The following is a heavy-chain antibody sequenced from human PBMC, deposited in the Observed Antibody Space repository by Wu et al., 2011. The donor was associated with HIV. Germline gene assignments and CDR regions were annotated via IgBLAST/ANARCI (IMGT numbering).Heavy chain of an antibody. J-gene: IGHJ6*03. Sequence: QVQLVQSGAEVKKPGSSVKVSCKASGGSFISYAITWVRQAPGQGLEWMGRIIPIFGTANYAQKFQGRVTITADKSTSTAYMELSRLRSDDTAVYYCARAASEVPAATADYYYYYMDVWGKGTTVTVSS. CDR3: ARAASEVPAATADYYYYYMDV. CDR2: IIPIFGTA. V-gene: IGHV1-69*14. CDR1: GGSFISYA. D-gene: IGHD2-2*01.